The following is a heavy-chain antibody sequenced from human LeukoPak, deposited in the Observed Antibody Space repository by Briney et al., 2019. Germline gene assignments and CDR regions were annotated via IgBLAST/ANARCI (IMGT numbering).Heavy chain of an antibody. CDR2: MYTSGIT. D-gene: IGHD2-21*02. CDR1: GGSISSYS. Sequence: SETLSLTCTGSGGSISSYSWSWIRQPAGKGLEWIGHMYTSGITNYNPSLKSRVTMSVDTSKKQFSLKLSSVTAADTAVYYCASRDANTAAAFDIWGQGTMLTVSS. J-gene: IGHJ3*02. CDR3: ASRDANTAAAFDI. V-gene: IGHV4-4*07.